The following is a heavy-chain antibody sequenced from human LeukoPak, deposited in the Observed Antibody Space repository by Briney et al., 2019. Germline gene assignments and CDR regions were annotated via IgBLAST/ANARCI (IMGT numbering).Heavy chain of an antibody. CDR2: ISWNSGSI. CDR1: GFTFDDYA. CDR3: AKDWAVAGTWAYYYYYGMDV. D-gene: IGHD6-19*01. J-gene: IGHJ6*02. Sequence: PGGSLRLSCAASGFTFDDYAMHWVQQAPGKGLEWVSGISWNSGSIGYADSVKGRFTISRDNAKNSLYLQMNSLRAEDTALYYCAKDWAVAGTWAYYYYYGMDVWGQGTTVTVSS. V-gene: IGHV3-9*01.